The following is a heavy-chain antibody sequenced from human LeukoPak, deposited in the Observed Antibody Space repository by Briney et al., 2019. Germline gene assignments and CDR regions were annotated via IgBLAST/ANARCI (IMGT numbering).Heavy chain of an antibody. J-gene: IGHJ4*02. CDR1: GGTFSSYA. V-gene: IGHV1-2*02. D-gene: IGHD5-12*01. CDR2: INPNSGGT. Sequence: ASVKVSCKASGGTFSSYAISWVRQAPGQGLEWMGWINPNSGGTNYAQKFQGRVTMTRDTSISTAYMELSRLKSDDTAMYYCARGPNYGGYPDWGQGTLVPVSS. CDR3: ARGPNYGGYPD.